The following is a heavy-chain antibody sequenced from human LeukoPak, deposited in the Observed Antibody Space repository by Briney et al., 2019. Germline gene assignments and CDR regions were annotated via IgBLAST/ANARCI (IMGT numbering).Heavy chain of an antibody. CDR1: GYSFTSSW. CDR2: INPGDSDT. D-gene: IGHD3-10*01. CDR3: ARQPGAGWFDP. Sequence: GESLKISCQASGYSFTSSWIGWARQMPGRGLEWMAIINPGDSDTRYSPSFQGQVTISADKSISTVYLQWGSLKASDTAMYYCARQPGAGWFDPWGQGTLVTVSS. V-gene: IGHV5-51*01. J-gene: IGHJ5*02.